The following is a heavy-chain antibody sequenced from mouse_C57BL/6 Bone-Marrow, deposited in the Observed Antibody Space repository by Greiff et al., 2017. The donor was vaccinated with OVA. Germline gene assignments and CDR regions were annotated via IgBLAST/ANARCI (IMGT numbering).Heavy chain of an antibody. CDR1: GYTFTSYW. Sequence: VQLQQPGAELVMPGASVKLSCKASGYTFTSYWMHWVKQRPGQGLEWIGEIDPSDSYTNYNQKFKGKSTLTVDKSSSTAYMQLSSLTSEDSAVYYCARAPYEYDDCGRRDYCDYWGQGTTRTVSS. CDR3: ARAPYEYDDCGRRDYCDY. V-gene: IGHV1-69*01. CDR2: IDPSDSYT. J-gene: IGHJ2*01. D-gene: IGHD2-4*01.